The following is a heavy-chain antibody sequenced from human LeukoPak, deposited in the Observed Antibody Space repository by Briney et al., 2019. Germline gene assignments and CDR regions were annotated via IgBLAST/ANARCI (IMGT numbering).Heavy chain of an antibody. CDR1: GCSISSGGYY. Sequence: SETLSLTCTVSGCSISSGGYYWSWIRQHPGKGLEWIGYIYYSGSTYYNLSLKSRVTISLDTSKNQFSLKLSSVTAADTAVYYCAGRGAYSFDYWGQGTLVTVSS. D-gene: IGHD1-1*01. J-gene: IGHJ4*02. CDR2: IYYSGST. V-gene: IGHV4-31*03. CDR3: AGRGAYSFDY.